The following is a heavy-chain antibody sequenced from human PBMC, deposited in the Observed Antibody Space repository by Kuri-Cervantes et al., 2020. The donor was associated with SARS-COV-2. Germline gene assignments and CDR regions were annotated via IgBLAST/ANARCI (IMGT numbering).Heavy chain of an antibody. D-gene: IGHD1-26*01. V-gene: IGHV3-49*04. CDR3: AREEIVGARDAFDI. Sequence: GGSLRLSCTASGFTFGDYAMSWVRQAPGKGLEWVGFIRSKAYGGTTEYAASVKGRFTISRDDSKSIAYLQMNSLKTEDTAVYYCAREEIVGARDAFDIWGQGTMVTVSS. J-gene: IGHJ3*02. CDR1: GFTFGDYA. CDR2: IRSKAYGGTT.